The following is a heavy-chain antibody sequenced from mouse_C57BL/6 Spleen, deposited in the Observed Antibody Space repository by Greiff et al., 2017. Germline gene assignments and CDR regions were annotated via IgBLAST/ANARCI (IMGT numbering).Heavy chain of an antibody. CDR3: ARGNWDEDY. CDR2: INPYNGGT. V-gene: IGHV1-19*01. D-gene: IGHD4-1*01. Sequence: EVQLQQSGPVLVKPGASVKMSCKASGYTFTDYYMNWVKQSHGKSLEWIGVINPYNGGTSYNQKFKGKATLTVDKSSSTAYMELNSQTYEDSAVYYCARGNWDEDYWGQGTTLTVSS. J-gene: IGHJ2*01. CDR1: GYTFTDYY.